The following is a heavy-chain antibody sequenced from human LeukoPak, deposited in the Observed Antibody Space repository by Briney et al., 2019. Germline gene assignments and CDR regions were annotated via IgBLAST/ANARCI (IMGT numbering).Heavy chain of an antibody. Sequence: GGSLRLSCAASGFTFSSYSMNWVRQAPGKGLEWVSYISSSSSTIYYADSVKGRFTISRDNAKNSLYLQMNSLRDEDTAVYYCARDVEVTTGPWYFDLWGRGTLVTVSS. CDR3: ARDVEVTTGPWYFDL. V-gene: IGHV3-48*02. CDR1: GFTFSSYS. D-gene: IGHD2-21*02. CDR2: ISSSSSTI. J-gene: IGHJ2*01.